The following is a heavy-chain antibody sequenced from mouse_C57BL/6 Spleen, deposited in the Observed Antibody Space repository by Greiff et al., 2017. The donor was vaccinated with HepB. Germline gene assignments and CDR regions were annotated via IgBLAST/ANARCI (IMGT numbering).Heavy chain of an antibody. Sequence: EVKLVESGGGLVQPGGSLSLSCAASGFTFTDYYMSWVRQPPGKALEWLGFIRNKANGYTTEYSASVKGRFTISRDNSQSILYLQMNALRAEDSATYYCARSSPLYDYDGAWFAYWGQGTLVTVSA. CDR1: GFTFTDYY. V-gene: IGHV7-3*01. CDR3: ARSSPLYDYDGAWFAY. CDR2: IRNKANGYTT. D-gene: IGHD2-4*01. J-gene: IGHJ3*01.